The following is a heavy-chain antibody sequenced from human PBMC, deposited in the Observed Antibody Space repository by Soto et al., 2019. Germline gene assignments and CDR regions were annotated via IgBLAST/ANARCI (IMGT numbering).Heavy chain of an antibody. CDR3: ARDLWGYCGTDCYPLDV. J-gene: IGHJ6*02. CDR1: GGSISGCY. V-gene: IGHV4-59*01. D-gene: IGHD2-21*02. Sequence: PEALSLTCTVSGGSISGCYWSWIRQPPGKGLEWIGYMYNIGSTVYNPSFKSRVTISVDTSKNQFSLMLNSVTAADTAVYYCARDLWGYCGTDCYPLDVWGQGTTVT. CDR2: MYNIGST.